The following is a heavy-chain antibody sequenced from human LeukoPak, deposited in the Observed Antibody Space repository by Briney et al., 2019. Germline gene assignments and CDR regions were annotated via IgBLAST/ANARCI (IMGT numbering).Heavy chain of an antibody. V-gene: IGHV1-69*05. CDR3: ATVVTRTNYFDY. Sequence: ASVKVSCKASGGTFSSYATSWVRQAPGQGLEWMGGIIPIFGTANYAQKFQGRVTITTDESTSTAYMELSSLRSEDTAVYYCATVVTRTNYFDYWGQGTLVTVSS. D-gene: IGHD4-23*01. J-gene: IGHJ4*02. CDR2: IIPIFGTA. CDR1: GGTFSSYA.